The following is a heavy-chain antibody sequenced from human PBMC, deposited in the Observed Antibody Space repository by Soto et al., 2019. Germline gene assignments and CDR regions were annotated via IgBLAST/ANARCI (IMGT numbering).Heavy chain of an antibody. J-gene: IGHJ3*02. Sequence: SETLSLTCAVYGGSFSGYYWSWIRQPPGKGLEWIGEINHSGSTNYNPSLKSRVTISVDTSKNQFSLKLSSVTAADTAVYYCARRPGYGSSTSGYLGVFDIWGQGTMVTVSS. V-gene: IGHV4-34*01. CDR2: INHSGST. D-gene: IGHD2-2*01. CDR3: ARRPGYGSSTSGYLGVFDI. CDR1: GGSFSGYY.